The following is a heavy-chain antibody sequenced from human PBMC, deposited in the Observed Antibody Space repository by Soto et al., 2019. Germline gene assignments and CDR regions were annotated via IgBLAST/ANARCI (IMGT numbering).Heavy chain of an antibody. D-gene: IGHD3-10*01. Sequence: GGSLRLSCAASGFTFDDYAMHWVRQAPGKGLEWVSGISWNSGSIGYADSVKGRFTISRDNAKNSLYLQMNSLRAEDTALYYCAKDIFVSMVRGVSDAFDIWGQGTMVTVSS. J-gene: IGHJ3*02. CDR1: GFTFDDYA. CDR3: AKDIFVSMVRGVSDAFDI. V-gene: IGHV3-9*01. CDR2: ISWNSGSI.